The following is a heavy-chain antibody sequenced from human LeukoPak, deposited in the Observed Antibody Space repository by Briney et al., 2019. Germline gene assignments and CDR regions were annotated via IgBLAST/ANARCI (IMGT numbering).Heavy chain of an antibody. CDR1: GFTFSTNG. V-gene: IGHV3-30*02. CDR2: IRYDGRNT. J-gene: IGHJ4*02. D-gene: IGHD3-22*01. Sequence: PGGSLRLSCAASGFTFSTNGMHWVRQAPGKGGEGVAFIRYDGRNTQYGDSVKGRFTIARENAKNTVYLEMNRQRGEDTAMYYCAKVVRYYYDSSGSALDYWGQGTLVTVSS. CDR3: AKVVRYYYDSSGSALDY.